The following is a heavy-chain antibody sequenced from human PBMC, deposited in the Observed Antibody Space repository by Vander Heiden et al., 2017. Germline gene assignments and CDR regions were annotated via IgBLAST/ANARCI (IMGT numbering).Heavy chain of an antibody. D-gene: IGHD1-1*01. CDR2: VYYSGTT. J-gene: IGHJ4*02. CDR3: VRPSEDAYNFDF. V-gene: IGHV4-39*01. Sequence: QLQQQECGPGLVKPSETLSLTCNVPVGDSVRRSSYYWGWIRQPPGKGLEWIGNVYYSGTTYYTPSLRSRLSISLDTSKSQLSLKLTSVTATDAAVYFCVRPSEDAYNFDFWRQGTLVTVSS. CDR1: VGDSVRRSSYY.